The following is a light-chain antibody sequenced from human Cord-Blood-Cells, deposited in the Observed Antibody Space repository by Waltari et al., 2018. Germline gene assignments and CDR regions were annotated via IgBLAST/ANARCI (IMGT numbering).Light chain of an antibody. CDR1: RSVSSN. J-gene: IGKJ5*01. Sequence: EIVMTQSLAILSVSPGARATLSCRGSRSVSSNLAWYQQKPGQAPRLLIYGASTRATGIPDRFSGSGSGTEFTLTISSLQSEDFAVYYCQQYNKCSITFGGGTRLEIK. CDR2: GAS. CDR3: QQYNKCSIT. V-gene: IGKV3-15*01.